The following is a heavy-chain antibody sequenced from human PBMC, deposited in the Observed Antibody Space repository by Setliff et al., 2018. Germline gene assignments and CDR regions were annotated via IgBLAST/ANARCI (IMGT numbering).Heavy chain of an antibody. CDR1: GFTFSSHA. Sequence: SLRLSCAASGFTFSSHAMHWVRQAPGKGLEWVAVISYDGSNKYYADSVKGRFTISRDNSKNTLYLQMNSLRAEDTAVYYCARSRLRFLEWLLYPTGFDYWGQGTLVTVSS. V-gene: IGHV3-30*04. D-gene: IGHD3-3*01. CDR3: ARSRLRFLEWLLYPTGFDY. J-gene: IGHJ4*02. CDR2: ISYDGSNK.